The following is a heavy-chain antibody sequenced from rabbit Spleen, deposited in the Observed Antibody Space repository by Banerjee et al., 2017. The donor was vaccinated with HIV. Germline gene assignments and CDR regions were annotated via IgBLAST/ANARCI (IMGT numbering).Heavy chain of an antibody. V-gene: IGHV1S7*01. J-gene: IGHJ6*01. Sequence: QLKESGGGLVQPGGSLKLSCKASGFTLNNYYMNWVRQAPGKGLEWIGNIDPVFGITYFADWVNGRFTISSHNAQNTLYLQLNSLTAADTATYFCAREDVGGSVSLWGQGTLVTVS. D-gene: IGHD1-1*01. CDR3: AREDVGGSVSL. CDR2: IDPVFGIT. CDR1: GFTLNNYY.